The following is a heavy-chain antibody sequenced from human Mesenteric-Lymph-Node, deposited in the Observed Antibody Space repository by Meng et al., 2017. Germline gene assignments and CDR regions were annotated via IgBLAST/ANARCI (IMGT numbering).Heavy chain of an antibody. CDR2: IYSGGST. D-gene: IGHD6-13*01. CDR3: AKDATSEGYSSSWYEFEY. CDR1: GFTFSSYA. V-gene: IGHV3-53*01. J-gene: IGHJ4*02. Sequence: GGSLRLSCAASGFTFSSYAMSWVRQAPGKGLEWVSVIYSGGSTYYADSVKGRFTISRDNSKNTLYLQMNSLRAEDTAVYYCAKDATSEGYSSSWYEFEYWGQGTLVTVSS.